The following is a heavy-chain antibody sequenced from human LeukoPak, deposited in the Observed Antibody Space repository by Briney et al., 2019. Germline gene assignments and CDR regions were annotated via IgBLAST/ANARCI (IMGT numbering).Heavy chain of an antibody. CDR2: IKQDGSEK. V-gene: IGHV3-7*05. D-gene: IGHD1-26*01. J-gene: IGHJ4*02. CDR1: GFTFSSYW. CDR3: ATWSDAWEFDS. Sequence: GGSLRLSCAASGFTFSSYWMSWVRQAPGKGLEWVANIKQDGSEKYYVDSVKGRFTISRDNAKNSLYLQMNSLKAEDTAVYYCATWSDAWEFDSWGQGTLVSVSS.